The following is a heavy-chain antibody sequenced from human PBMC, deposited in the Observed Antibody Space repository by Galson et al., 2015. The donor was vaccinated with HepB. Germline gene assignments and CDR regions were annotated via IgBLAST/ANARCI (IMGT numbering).Heavy chain of an antibody. D-gene: IGHD2-21*01. CDR1: GFTFSGSA. Sequence: SLRLSCAASGFTFSGSAMHWVRQASGKGLEWVGRIRSKANSYATAYAASVKGRFTISRDDSKNTAYLQMNSLKTEDTAVYYCTIPGCGGDCFIWGQGTMVTVSS. V-gene: IGHV3-73*01. J-gene: IGHJ3*02. CDR3: TIPGCGGDCFI. CDR2: IRSKANSYAT.